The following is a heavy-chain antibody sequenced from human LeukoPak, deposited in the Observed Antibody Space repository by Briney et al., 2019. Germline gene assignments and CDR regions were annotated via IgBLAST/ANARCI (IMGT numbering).Heavy chain of an antibody. CDR2: IYSTGST. D-gene: IGHD3-22*01. J-gene: IGHJ4*02. V-gene: IGHV4-59*08. CDR3: AKRFYYDGHHDS. CDR1: AASIRNNH. Sequence: SETLSLTCTVSAASIRNNHWSWIRQPPGEGLEWIGYIYSTGSTSYNPSLKSRVTISVDTSKNQFSLNLTSVTAADTAVYYCAKRFYYDGHHDSWGQGTLVTVSS.